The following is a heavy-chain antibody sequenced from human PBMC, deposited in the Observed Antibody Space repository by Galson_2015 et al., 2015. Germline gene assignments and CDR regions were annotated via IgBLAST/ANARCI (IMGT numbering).Heavy chain of an antibody. CDR1: GFTFSSYA. Sequence: SLRLSCAASGFTFSSYAMHWVRQAPGKGLEYVSAISSNGGSTYYADSVKGRFTISRDNSKGTLYLQMSSLRAEDTAVYYCVKDTYSSGWYWNFQHWGQGTLVTVSS. CDR3: VKDTYSSGWYWNFQH. D-gene: IGHD6-19*01. CDR2: ISSNGGST. J-gene: IGHJ1*01. V-gene: IGHV3-64D*06.